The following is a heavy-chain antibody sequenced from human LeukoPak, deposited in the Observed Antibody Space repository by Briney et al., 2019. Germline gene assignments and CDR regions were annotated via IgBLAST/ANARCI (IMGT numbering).Heavy chain of an antibody. V-gene: IGHV1-69*13. J-gene: IGHJ4*02. CDR3: ARASLNGGVFNY. CDR2: IIPIFGTT. CDR1: GGTFSSYA. D-gene: IGHD2-8*01. Sequence: GASVKVSCKASGGTFSSYAISWVRQAPGQGLEWMGGIIPIFGTTNYAQKFQGRVTITADESTSTAYMELSSLRSEDTAVYYCARASLNGGVFNYWGLGTLVTVSS.